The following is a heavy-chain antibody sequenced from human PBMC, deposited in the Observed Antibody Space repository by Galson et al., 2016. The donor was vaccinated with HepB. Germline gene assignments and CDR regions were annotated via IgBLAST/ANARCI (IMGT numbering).Heavy chain of an antibody. Sequence: SLRLSCAAPGITFRNFAMSWVRQAPGKGLEWVSTISGNGGTTHYADSVKGRFTISRDNSKNTVFLQLNSLRVEDTAVYYCAKMHYPYDSDSAAYYEDYWGQGTLVTVSS. CDR3: AKMHYPYDSDSAAYYEDY. J-gene: IGHJ4*02. CDR2: ISGNGGTT. D-gene: IGHD3-22*01. CDR1: GITFRNFA. V-gene: IGHV3-23*01.